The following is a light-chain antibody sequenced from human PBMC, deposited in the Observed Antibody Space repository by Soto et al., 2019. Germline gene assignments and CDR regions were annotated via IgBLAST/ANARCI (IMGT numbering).Light chain of an antibody. V-gene: IGKV3-20*01. J-gene: IGKJ4*01. Sequence: EIVLPQSAGTLSLSPGERATLSCRDSQSVSSSYLAWYQQKPGQAPRLLIYGASSRATGIPHRFSGSGSGTDFTLTISRLEPEDFTVYYCQQYDSSPLTFGGGTKVEIK. CDR3: QQYDSSPLT. CDR2: GAS. CDR1: QSVSSSY.